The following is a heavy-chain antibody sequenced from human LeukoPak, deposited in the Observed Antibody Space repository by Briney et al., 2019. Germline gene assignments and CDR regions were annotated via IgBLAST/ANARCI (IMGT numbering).Heavy chain of an antibody. CDR2: INPSGGST. CDR1: GYTFTSYY. J-gene: IGHJ4*02. CDR3: ARSRPFNYYDSSGSFDY. D-gene: IGHD3-22*01. V-gene: IGHV1-46*01. Sequence: GASVKVSCKASGYTFTSYYMHWVRQAPGQGLEWMGIINPSGGSTSYAQKFQGGVTMTRDTSTSTVYMELSSLRSEDTAVYYCARSRPFNYYDSSGSFDYWGQGTLVTVSS.